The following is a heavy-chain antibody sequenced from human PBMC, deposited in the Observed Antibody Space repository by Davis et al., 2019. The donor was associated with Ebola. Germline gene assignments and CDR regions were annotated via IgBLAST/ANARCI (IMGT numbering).Heavy chain of an antibody. V-gene: IGHV3-43*02. CDR1: GFTFDDYA. CDR3: ARDPAALGAFDI. J-gene: IGHJ3*02. D-gene: IGHD6-25*01. Sequence: GESLKISCAASGFTFDDYAMHWVRQAPGKGLEWVSLISGDGGSTYYADSVKGRFTISRDNSKNSLYLQMNSLRAEDTAVYYCARDPAALGAFDIWGQGTMVTVSS. CDR2: ISGDGGST.